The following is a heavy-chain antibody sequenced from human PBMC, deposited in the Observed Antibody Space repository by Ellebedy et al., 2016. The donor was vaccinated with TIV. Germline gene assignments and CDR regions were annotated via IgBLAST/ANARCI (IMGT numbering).Heavy chain of an antibody. CDR2: IWYDRSNK. J-gene: IGHJ4*02. V-gene: IGHV3-33*01. CDR3: ARGMAGGFLDY. Sequence: GGSLRLXXAASGFTFSSYGIHWVRQAPGKGLEWVAVIWYDRSNKYYADSVKGRFTISRDNSKNTLYLQMNSLRAEDTAVYYCARGMAGGFLDYWGQGTLVTVSS. D-gene: IGHD3-10*01. CDR1: GFTFSSYG.